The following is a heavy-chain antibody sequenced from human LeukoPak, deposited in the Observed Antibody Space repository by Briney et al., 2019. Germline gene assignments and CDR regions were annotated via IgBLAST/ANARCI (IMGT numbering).Heavy chain of an antibody. CDR1: GYSFTSYW. Sequence: GESLKISCKGSGYSFTSYWIGWVRQMPGKGLEWMGIIYPGDSDIRYSPSFQGQVTISADKSISTAYLQWSSLKASDTAMYYCASGYGSGSYFLPNFDYWGQGTLVTVSS. CDR2: IYPGDSDI. J-gene: IGHJ4*02. V-gene: IGHV5-51*01. D-gene: IGHD3-10*01. CDR3: ASGYGSGSYFLPNFDY.